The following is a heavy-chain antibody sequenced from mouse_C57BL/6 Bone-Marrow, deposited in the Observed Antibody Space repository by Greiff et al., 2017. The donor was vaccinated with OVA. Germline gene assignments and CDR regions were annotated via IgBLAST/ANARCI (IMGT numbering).Heavy chain of an antibody. V-gene: IGHV1-59*01. CDR2: IDPSDSYT. Sequence: VQLQQPGAELVRPGTSVKLSCKASGYTFTSYWMPWVKQRPGQGLEWIGVIDPSDSYTNYTQKFKGKATLTVDTSSSTAYMQLSSLTSEDSAVYYCARRGAAQALYAMDYWGQGTSVTVSS. CDR3: ARRGAAQALYAMDY. J-gene: IGHJ4*01. CDR1: GYTFTSYW. D-gene: IGHD3-2*02.